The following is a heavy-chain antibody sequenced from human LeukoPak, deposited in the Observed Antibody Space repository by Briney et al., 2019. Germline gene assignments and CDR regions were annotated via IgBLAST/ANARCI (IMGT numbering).Heavy chain of an antibody. D-gene: IGHD3-10*01. CDR2: ISGSGGST. V-gene: IGHV3-23*01. CDR1: GFTFSSYA. CDR3: ARDPPTMVRGVIGSGAFDI. J-gene: IGHJ3*02. Sequence: GESLRLSCAASGFTFSSYAMSWVRQAPGKGLEWVSAISGSGGSTSYADSVRGRFTISRDNAKNSLYLQMNSLRAEDTAVYYCARDPPTMVRGVIGSGAFDIWGQGTMVTVSS.